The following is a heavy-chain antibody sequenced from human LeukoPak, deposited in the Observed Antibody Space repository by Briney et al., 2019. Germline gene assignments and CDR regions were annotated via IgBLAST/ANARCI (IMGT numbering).Heavy chain of an antibody. D-gene: IGHD3-22*01. CDR1: GYTFTYYG. V-gene: IGHV1-18*01. CDR2: ISVYNGNT. J-gene: IGHJ4*02. Sequence: ASVKVSCKASGYTFTYYGVTWVRQAPGQGLEWLGWISVYNGNTNYAQKFRDRVTMTTDTSTNTADMELRSLRSEDTAVYYCARRDYYDSSGYGGYFDHWGQGTLVTVSS. CDR3: ARRDYYDSSGYGGYFDH.